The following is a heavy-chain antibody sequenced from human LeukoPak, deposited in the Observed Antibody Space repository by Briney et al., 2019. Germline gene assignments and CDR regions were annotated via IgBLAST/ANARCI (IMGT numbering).Heavy chain of an antibody. CDR3: AKYSGRYSNSYFDY. CDR1: GFTFSTYG. J-gene: IGHJ4*02. V-gene: IGHV3-30*18. CDR2: ISYDGSTK. D-gene: IGHD1-26*01. Sequence: GGSLRLSCTASGFTFSTYGMHWVRQAPGKGLEWVTLISYDGSTKYYSDSVKGRFTLSRDNSKNTLYLQMNSLRADDTAVYYCAKYSGRYSNSYFDYWGQGTLVTVSS.